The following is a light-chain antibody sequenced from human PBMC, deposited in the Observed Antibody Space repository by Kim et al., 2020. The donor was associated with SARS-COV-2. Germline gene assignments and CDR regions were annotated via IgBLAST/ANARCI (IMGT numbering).Light chain of an antibody. J-gene: IGLJ3*02. CDR1: KLEDKE. V-gene: IGLV3-1*01. CDR2: QDS. Sequence: TGQTTRIPWFGEKLEDKEACWYHKNPGQSPYLVIYQDSKRPSGTPERFSGSNSGNTATLTISGNQAMDEADYYCQGWDNSTDWVFGGGTQLTVL. CDR3: QGWDNSTDWV.